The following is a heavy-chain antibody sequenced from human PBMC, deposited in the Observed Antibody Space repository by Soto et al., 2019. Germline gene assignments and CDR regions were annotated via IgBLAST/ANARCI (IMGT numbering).Heavy chain of an antibody. D-gene: IGHD4-17*01. CDR1: GLTFSNAW. CDR3: TTLLYGGNSD. CDR2: IRGKLDGDTT. Sequence: EVRLVESGGDLVKTGGSLRLSCVVSGLTFSNAWLSWVRQAPGKGLEWVGLIRGKLDGDTTDYAAPVKGRFTISKDDSKNTLYLQMNSLKTEDTAVYFCTTLLYGGNSDWGQGTLVTVSS. J-gene: IGHJ4*02. V-gene: IGHV3-15*01.